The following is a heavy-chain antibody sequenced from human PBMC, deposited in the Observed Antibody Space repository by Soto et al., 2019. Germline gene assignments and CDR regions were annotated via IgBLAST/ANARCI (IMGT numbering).Heavy chain of an antibody. CDR2: IYHGGRS. D-gene: IGHD6-13*01. V-gene: IGHV4-4*02. J-gene: IGHJ4*02. CDR1: SGSVNSSNW. CDR3: ARDPAAAGTFDY. Sequence: QVQLRESRPGLVKPSGTLFLTCAVSSGSVNSSNWWSWVRQPPGKGLEWIGEIYHGGRSNYKPSRSSRVSMSVYKSKNQVFLQLCSVTAADTAVYYCARDPAAAGTFDYWGQGTLVSVSS.